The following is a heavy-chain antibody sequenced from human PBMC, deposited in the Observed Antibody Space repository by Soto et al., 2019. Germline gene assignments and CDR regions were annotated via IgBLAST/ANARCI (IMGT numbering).Heavy chain of an antibody. D-gene: IGHD4-17*01. CDR2: ISGSGGST. CDR1: GFTFSSYA. V-gene: IGHV3-23*01. Sequence: EVQLLASGGGLVQPGGSLRLSCAASGFTFSSYAMNWVRQAPGKGLEWVSVISGSGGSTYYADAVKGRFTISRDNSKNTLYLQMNSLRAEDTAVYYCAKRTVGWYFDLWGRGTLVTASS. CDR3: AKRTVGWYFDL. J-gene: IGHJ2*01.